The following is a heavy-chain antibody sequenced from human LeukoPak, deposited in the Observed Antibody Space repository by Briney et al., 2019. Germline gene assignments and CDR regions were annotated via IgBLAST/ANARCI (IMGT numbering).Heavy chain of an antibody. D-gene: IGHD2-15*01. Sequence: GESLKISYKGSGYSFNSYWIGWVRQMPGKGMEWMGMIYPGDSDTRYSPSFQGQVTISADKSTSTASLQWSSLKASDTAMYYCARRLCSGGSCYYFDYWGQGTLVTVSS. J-gene: IGHJ4*02. CDR3: ARRLCSGGSCYYFDY. CDR1: GYSFNSYW. CDR2: IYPGDSDT. V-gene: IGHV5-51*01.